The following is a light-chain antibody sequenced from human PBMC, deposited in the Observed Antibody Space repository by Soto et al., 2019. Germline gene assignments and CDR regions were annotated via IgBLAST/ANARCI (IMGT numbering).Light chain of an antibody. Sequence: DVHMTQSPSSLSASVGDRVTITCRASEGIATWLAWYQQKPGQAPKLLIYDASRLESGVPSRFSGGGSGTEFTLTISGLQPEDFATYYCHQYNSYFGPGTKLEI. V-gene: IGKV1-5*01. CDR3: HQYNSY. CDR1: EGIATW. CDR2: DAS. J-gene: IGKJ2*01.